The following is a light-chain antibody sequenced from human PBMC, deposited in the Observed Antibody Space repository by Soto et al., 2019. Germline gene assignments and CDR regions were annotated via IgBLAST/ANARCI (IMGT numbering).Light chain of an antibody. CDR3: CSYAGSYTYV. CDR2: DVS. V-gene: IGLV2-11*01. Sequence: QSALTQPHSVSGSPGQSVTISCTGTSSDVGGYNYVSWYQQHPGKAPKVMIYDVSKRPSGVPDRFSGSKSGNTASLTISGLQAEDEADYYCCSYAGSYTYVFGTGTKVTVL. CDR1: SSDVGGYNY. J-gene: IGLJ1*01.